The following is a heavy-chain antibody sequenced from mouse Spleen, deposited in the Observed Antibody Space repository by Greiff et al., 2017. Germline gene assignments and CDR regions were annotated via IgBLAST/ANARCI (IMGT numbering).Heavy chain of an antibody. CDR1: GYTFTDYN. V-gene: IGHV1-18*01. D-gene: IGHD1-1*01. CDR3: ARGYGSSRYFDY. J-gene: IGHJ2*01. CDR2: INPNNGGT. Sequence: EVQRVESGPELVKPGASVKIPCKASGYTFTDYNMDWAKQSHGKSLEWIGDINPNNGGTIYNQKFKGKATLTVDKSSSTAYMELRSLTSEDTAVYYCARGYGSSRYFDYWGQGTTLTVSS.